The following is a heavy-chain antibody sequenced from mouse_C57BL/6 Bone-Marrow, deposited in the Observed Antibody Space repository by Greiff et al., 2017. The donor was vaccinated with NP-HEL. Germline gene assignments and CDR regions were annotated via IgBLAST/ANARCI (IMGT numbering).Heavy chain of an antibody. V-gene: IGHV1-82*01. Sequence: QVQLKESGPELVKPGASVKISCKASGYAFSSSWMNWVKQRPGKGLEWIGRIYPGDGDTNYNGKFKGKATLTADTSSSTAYRQLSSLTSEDSAVYFCARGGDYDPHYYAMDYWGQGTSVTVSS. D-gene: IGHD2-4*01. CDR3: ARGGDYDPHYYAMDY. CDR1: GYAFSSSW. CDR2: IYPGDGDT. J-gene: IGHJ4*01.